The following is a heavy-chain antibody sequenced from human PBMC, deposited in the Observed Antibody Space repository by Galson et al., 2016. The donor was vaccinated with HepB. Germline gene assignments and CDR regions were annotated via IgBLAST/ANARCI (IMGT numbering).Heavy chain of an antibody. D-gene: IGHD3-3*01. Sequence: SETLSLTCTVSGGSISSYYWSWIRQPPGKRLEWIGYIYLSGITDYNPSLKSRVTISVDTSKNQFSLKLTSVTAADTAVYYCAREEAEAGVNFWGQGTLVTVSS. CDR3: AREEAEAGVNF. CDR1: GGSISSYY. J-gene: IGHJ4*02. CDR2: IYLSGIT. V-gene: IGHV4-59*01.